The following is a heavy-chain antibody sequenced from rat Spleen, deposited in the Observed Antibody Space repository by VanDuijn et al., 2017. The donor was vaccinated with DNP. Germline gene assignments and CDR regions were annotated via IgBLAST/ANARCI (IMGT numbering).Heavy chain of an antibody. CDR3: AKDLTYWAMDA. D-gene: IGHD2-1*01. CDR1: GFTFNDYW. V-gene: IGHV5-31*01. CDR2: ITSSGGGT. Sequence: EVQLVESGGDLVQPGRSLKLSCVASGFTFNDYWMTWIRQAPGKGLEWIASITSSGGGTFYSDSVKGRFTISRDNAKSTLYLQMNSLTSEDSATYYCAKDLTYWAMDAWGQGTSVIVSS. J-gene: IGHJ4*01.